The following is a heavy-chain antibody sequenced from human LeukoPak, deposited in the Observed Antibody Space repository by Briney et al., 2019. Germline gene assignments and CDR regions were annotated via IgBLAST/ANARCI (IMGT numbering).Heavy chain of an antibody. J-gene: IGHJ5*02. D-gene: IGHD2-15*01. Sequence: SETLSLTCAVSGGSISSGGYSWSWIRQPPGKGLEWIGYIYHSGSTYYNPSLKSRVTISVDRSKNQFSLKLSSVTAADTAVYYCARERTDCSGGSCYSRAWFDPWGQGTLVTVSS. CDR1: GGSISSGGYS. CDR3: ARERTDCSGGSCYSRAWFDP. V-gene: IGHV4-30-2*01. CDR2: IYHSGST.